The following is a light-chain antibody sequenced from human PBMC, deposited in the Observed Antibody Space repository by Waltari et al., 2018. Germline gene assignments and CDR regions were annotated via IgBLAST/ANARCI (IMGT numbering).Light chain of an antibody. V-gene: IGKV1-12*01. CDR3: QQYKNYPVT. CDR1: EDVSTW. CDR2: AAS. J-gene: IGKJ2*01. Sequence: DIQMTQSPSSVSASVGDRVTITCRASEDVSTWLAWYQQKPGKVPQLLIFAASVLRTGVSSRFTGSGSGTDFTLTISSLEPEDFATYYCQQYKNYPVTFGQGTKLEIK.